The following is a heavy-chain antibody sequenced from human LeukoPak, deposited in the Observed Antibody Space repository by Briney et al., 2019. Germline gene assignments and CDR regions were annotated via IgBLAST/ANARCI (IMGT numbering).Heavy chain of an antibody. J-gene: IGHJ4*02. CDR2: ISGSGGST. CDR3: AKDREVATPTTYYFDY. D-gene: IGHD1/OR15-1a*01. CDR1: GFTFSSYA. Sequence: GGSLRLSCAASGFTFSSYAMSWVRQAPGKGLEWVSAISGSGGSTYYADSVKGRFTISRDNSKNTLYLQMNSLRAEDTAVYYCAKDREVATPTTYYFDYWGQGTLVTVSS. V-gene: IGHV3-23*01.